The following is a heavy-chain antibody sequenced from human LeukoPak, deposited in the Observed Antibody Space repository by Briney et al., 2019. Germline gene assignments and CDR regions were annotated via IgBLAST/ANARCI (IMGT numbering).Heavy chain of an antibody. CDR3: AKGGVNNWNYVFLDY. D-gene: IGHD1-7*01. Sequence: GGSLRLSCAASGFTFSSYAMSWVRQAPGKGLEWVSAISGSGGSTYYADTVKGRFTISRDNSKNTLCLQMNSLRAEDTAVYYCAKGGVNNWNYVFLDYWGQGTLVTVSS. CDR2: ISGSGGST. J-gene: IGHJ4*02. CDR1: GFTFSSYA. V-gene: IGHV3-23*01.